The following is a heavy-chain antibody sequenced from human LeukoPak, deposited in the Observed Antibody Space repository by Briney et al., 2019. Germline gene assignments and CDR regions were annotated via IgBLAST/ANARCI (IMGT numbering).Heavy chain of an antibody. J-gene: IGHJ3*02. D-gene: IGHD2-2*01. V-gene: IGHV1-18*01. CDR2: ISAYNGNT. Sequence: ASVKVSCKASGYTFTSYGISWVRQAPGQGLEWMGWISAYNGNTNYAQKLQGRVTMTTDTSTSTAYMELRSLRSDDTAAYYCARVRMGYCSSTSCSDAFDIWGQGTMVTVSS. CDR3: ARVRMGYCSSTSCSDAFDI. CDR1: GYTFTSYG.